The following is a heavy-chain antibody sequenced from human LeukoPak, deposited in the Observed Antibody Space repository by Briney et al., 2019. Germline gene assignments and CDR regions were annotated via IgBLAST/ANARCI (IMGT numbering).Heavy chain of an antibody. CDR2: IYYSGST. CDR3: ARADYYDSSGYLDDAFDI. CDR1: GGSISSGDYY. V-gene: IGHV4-30-4*01. J-gene: IGHJ3*02. Sequence: SETLSLTCTVSGGSISSGDYYWSWIRQPPGKGLEWIGYIYYSGSTYYNPSLKSRVTISVDTSKNQFCLKLSSVTAADTAVYYCARADYYDSSGYLDDAFDIWGQGTMVTVSS. D-gene: IGHD3-22*01.